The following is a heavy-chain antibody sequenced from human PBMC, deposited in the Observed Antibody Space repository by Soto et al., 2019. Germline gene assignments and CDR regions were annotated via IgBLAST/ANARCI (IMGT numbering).Heavy chain of an antibody. CDR3: ARIHDSNYYYYGIDV. CDR2: IWYDGSNK. D-gene: IGHD2-15*01. J-gene: IGHJ6*02. V-gene: IGHV3-33*01. Sequence: QVQLVESGGGVVQPGRSLRLSCAASGFTFSSYGMHWVRQAPGKGLEWVAVIWYDGSNKYYVDSVKGRFTISRDNSNNTLYLQMNSLRAEDTAVYYCARIHDSNYYYYGIDVWGQGTTVTVSS. CDR1: GFTFSSYG.